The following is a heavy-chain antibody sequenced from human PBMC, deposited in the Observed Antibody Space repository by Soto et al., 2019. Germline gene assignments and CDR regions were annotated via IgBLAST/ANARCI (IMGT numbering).Heavy chain of an antibody. CDR3: ARQGQATYYYGSGNLIVSYLDY. D-gene: IGHD3-10*01. J-gene: IGHJ4*02. CDR1: GGSISSSSYY. V-gene: IGHV4-39*01. CDR2: IYYSGST. Sequence: SETLSLTCTVSGGSISSSSYYWGWIRQPPGKGLEWIGSIYYSGSTYYNPSLKSRVTISVDTSKNQFSLKLSSVTAADTAMYFCARQGQATYYYGSGNLIVSYLDYWGQRTMVTVSS.